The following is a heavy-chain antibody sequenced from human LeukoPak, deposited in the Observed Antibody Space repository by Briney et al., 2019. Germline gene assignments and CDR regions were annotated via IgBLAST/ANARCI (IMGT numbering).Heavy chain of an antibody. J-gene: IGHJ4*02. D-gene: IGHD5-12*01. V-gene: IGHV3-21*04. CDR1: GFTFSNYN. CDR3: AKGGIVATAIDY. Sequence: PGGSLRLSCAASGFTFSNYNMNWVRQAPGKGLEWVSSISSSSSSINYADSLKGRFTISRDNAKNSLYLQMNSLRAEDTAVYYCAKGGIVATAIDYWGQGTLVTVSS. CDR2: ISSSSSSI.